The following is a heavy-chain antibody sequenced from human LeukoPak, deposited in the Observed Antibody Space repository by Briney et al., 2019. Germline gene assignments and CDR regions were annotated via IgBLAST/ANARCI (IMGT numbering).Heavy chain of an antibody. V-gene: IGHV3-23*01. CDR3: AKDLGDDDILTGYFPFDY. CDR1: GFTFSSYA. Sequence: GGSLRLSCAASGFTFSSYAMSWVRQAPGKGLEWVSAISGSGGSTYYADSVKGRFTISRDNSKNTLYLQMNSLRAEDTAVYYCAKDLGDDDILTGYFPFDYWGQGTLVTVSS. J-gene: IGHJ4*02. CDR2: ISGSGGST. D-gene: IGHD3-9*01.